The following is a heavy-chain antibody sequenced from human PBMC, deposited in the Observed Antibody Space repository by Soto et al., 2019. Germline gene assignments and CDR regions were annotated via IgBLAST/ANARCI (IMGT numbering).Heavy chain of an antibody. J-gene: IGHJ4*02. D-gene: IGHD3-22*01. CDR2: IDSDGRST. V-gene: IGHV3-74*03. CDR3: VRDYDSSGFYSGH. Sequence: GGTLRLSCAASGFTFSSYWMHWVRKSPGKGLAWVSQIDSDGRSTTYADTVKGRFTVSRDNAKNKLFLQMNSLRAEDTAVYYCVRDYDSSGFYSGHWGQGTLVTVSS. CDR1: GFTFSSYW.